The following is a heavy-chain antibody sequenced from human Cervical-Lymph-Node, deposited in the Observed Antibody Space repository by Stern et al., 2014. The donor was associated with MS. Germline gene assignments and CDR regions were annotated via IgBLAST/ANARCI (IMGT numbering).Heavy chain of an antibody. V-gene: IGHV3-23*04. Sequence: EVQLVESGGGLVQPGGSLRLSCIVSGFTFSSYAMTWVRQAPGKGLEWVSTTTGGGDNSSYTDSVKGSFTISRYNTKNTLYLQMRSLSAEDSAVYYCAKDLLTNHSRYFSHYGFDVWGQGTTVTVSS. CDR2: TTGGGDNS. D-gene: IGHD1-14*01. CDR3: AKDLLTNHSRYFSHYGFDV. CDR1: GFTFSSYA. J-gene: IGHJ6*02.